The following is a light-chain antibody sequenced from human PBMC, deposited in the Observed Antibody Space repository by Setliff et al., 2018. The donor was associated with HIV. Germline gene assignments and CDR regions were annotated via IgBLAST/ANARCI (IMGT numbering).Light chain of an antibody. CDR3: QVWDSSSDLVV. CDR1: NIGSKS. CDR2: DDN. V-gene: IGLV3-21*03. Sequence: SYELTQAPSVSVAPGKTARITCGGNNIGSKSVHWYQQKPGQAPVLVVYDDNDRPSGIPERFSGSNSGNTATLTISRVDAGDEADYYCQVWDSSSDLVVFGGGTKGTVL. J-gene: IGLJ2*01.